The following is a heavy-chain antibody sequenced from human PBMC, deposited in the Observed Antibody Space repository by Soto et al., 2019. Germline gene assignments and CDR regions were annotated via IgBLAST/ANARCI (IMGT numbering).Heavy chain of an antibody. Sequence: QVQLQESGPGLVKPSETLSLTCTVSGGSISSYYWSWIRQPAGKGLEWIGRIYTSGSTNYNPYLRRRVTMSVGTSKNQCTRKLSSVTAAAVAVYYCPRGGLLGGSARAGWGQGTTVTVS. J-gene: IGHJ6*02. V-gene: IGHV4-4*07. CDR1: GGSISSYY. CDR3: PRGGLLGGSARAG. CDR2: IYTSGST. D-gene: IGHD1-26*01.